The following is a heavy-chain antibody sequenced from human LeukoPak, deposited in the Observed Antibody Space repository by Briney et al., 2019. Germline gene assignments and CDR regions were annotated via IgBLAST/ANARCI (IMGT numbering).Heavy chain of an antibody. D-gene: IGHD1-26*01. CDR1: GYTFIAYH. CDR2: IHPSSGAT. Sequence: ASVKVSCKASGYTFIAYHMHWVRQAPGQGLEWMGRIHPSSGATNYAQKFQGWVTMTRDTSISTAYMELSRLRSDDTAVYYCARDRERGMDVWGQGTTVTVSS. V-gene: IGHV1-2*04. CDR3: ARDRERGMDV. J-gene: IGHJ6*02.